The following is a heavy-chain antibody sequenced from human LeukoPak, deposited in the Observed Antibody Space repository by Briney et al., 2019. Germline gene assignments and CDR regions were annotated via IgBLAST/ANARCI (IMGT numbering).Heavy chain of an antibody. D-gene: IGHD2-15*01. V-gene: IGHV3-23*01. Sequence: GGSLRLSCAASGFTFSSYAMSWVRQAPGKGLEWVSAISGSGGSTYYADSVKGRFTISRDNSKNTLYLQMNSLRAEDTAVYYCAKDRGGGSCYAQFCYWGQGTLVTVSS. CDR3: AKDRGGGSCYAQFCY. CDR1: GFTFSSYA. CDR2: ISGSGGST. J-gene: IGHJ4*02.